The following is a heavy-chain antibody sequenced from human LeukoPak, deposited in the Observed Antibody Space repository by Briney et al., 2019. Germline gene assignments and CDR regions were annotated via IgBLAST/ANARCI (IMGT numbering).Heavy chain of an antibody. J-gene: IGHJ4*02. V-gene: IGHV5-51*01. Sequence: GESLKISCKGSGYSFTSSWIGWVRQIPGKGLEWMGIIYPGDSDTRYSPSFQGQVTISADKSISTAYLQWSSLKASDTAMYYCAGLHSQALFDYWGQGTLVTVSS. CDR2: IYPGDSDT. CDR3: AGLHSQALFDY. CDR1: GYSFTSSW. D-gene: IGHD2-21*01.